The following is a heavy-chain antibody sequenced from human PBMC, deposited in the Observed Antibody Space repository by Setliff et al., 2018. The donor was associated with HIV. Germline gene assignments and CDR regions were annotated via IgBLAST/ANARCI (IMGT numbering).Heavy chain of an antibody. CDR2: IYYSGNP. V-gene: IGHV4-31*03. D-gene: IGHD3-10*01. J-gene: IGHJ4*02. CDR3: ARGLNYYGSGSYLPLGY. CDR1: GGSISSGYYY. Sequence: KSSETLSLTCTVSGGSISSGYYYWGWIRQHPGKGLEWIGYIYYSGNPFYNPSLRSRVTISLDTSKNQFSLKLSSVTAADTAVYYCARGLNYYGSGSYLPLGYWGQGTLVTVS.